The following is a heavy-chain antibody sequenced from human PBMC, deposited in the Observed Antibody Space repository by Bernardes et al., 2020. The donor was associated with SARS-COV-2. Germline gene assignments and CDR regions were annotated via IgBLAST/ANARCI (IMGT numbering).Heavy chain of an antibody. J-gene: IGHJ4*02. D-gene: IGHD1-26*01. CDR2: VSYAGTNH. CDR1: GFDFTSFD. Sequence: GSLRLSCAASGFDFTSFDMHWVRQAPGKGLEWVAAVSYAGTNHYYADSVKGRFTISRDNSKNTVYLQMNSLRGEDTALYYCAGEVGSFDYWGQGTLVTVSS. CDR3: AGEVGSFDY. V-gene: IGHV3-30-3*01.